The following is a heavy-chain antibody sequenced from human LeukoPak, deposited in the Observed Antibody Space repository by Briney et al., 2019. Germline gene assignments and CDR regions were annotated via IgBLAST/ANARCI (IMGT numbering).Heavy chain of an antibody. CDR2: ISSASTTV. CDR3: ARGPEYTYGYSFDY. Sequence: GGSLRLSCAASGFAFSSYSMNWVRQAPGKGLEWVSYISSASTTVYYADSVKGRFTISRDNAKNSLYLQMNSLRDEDTAVYFFARGPEYTYGYSFDYWGQGTLVTVSS. J-gene: IGHJ4*02. V-gene: IGHV3-48*02. D-gene: IGHD5-18*01. CDR1: GFAFSSYS.